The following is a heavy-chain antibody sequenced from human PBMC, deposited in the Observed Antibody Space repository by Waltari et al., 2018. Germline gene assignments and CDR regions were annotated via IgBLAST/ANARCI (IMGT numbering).Heavy chain of an antibody. CDR3: ARHRDIVATMFDY. Sequence: QLQLEESGPGLVKPSETLSLTCTVSGGSISSTNYYWGWIRQPPGKGLEWIGSIYYSGRTYYTPSLKSRVTISGDTSKNQFSLKLSSVTAADTAVYYCARHRDIVATMFDYWGQGTLVTVSS. CDR2: IYYSGRT. D-gene: IGHD5-12*01. CDR1: GGSISSTNYY. V-gene: IGHV4-39*01. J-gene: IGHJ4*02.